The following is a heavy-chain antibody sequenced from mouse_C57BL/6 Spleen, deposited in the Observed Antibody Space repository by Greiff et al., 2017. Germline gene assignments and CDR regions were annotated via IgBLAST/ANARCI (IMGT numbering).Heavy chain of an antibody. CDR2: IDPEDGDT. CDR3: TTTPSYYGSSSWCAY. D-gene: IGHD1-1*01. J-gene: IGHJ3*01. CDR1: GFNIKDYY. V-gene: IGHV14-1*01. Sequence: EVQLQQSGAELVRPGASVKLSCTASGFNIKDYYMHWVKQRPEQGLEWIGRIDPEDGDTESAPKFQGKATMTADTSSNTAYLQLSSLTSEDTAVYYCTTTPSYYGSSSWCAYWGQGTLVTVSA.